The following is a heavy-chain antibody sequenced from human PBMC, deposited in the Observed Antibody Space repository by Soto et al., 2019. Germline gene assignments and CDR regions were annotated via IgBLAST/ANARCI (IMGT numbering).Heavy chain of an antibody. CDR2: ISYDGINK. J-gene: IGHJ6*02. Sequence: QVQLVESGGGVVQPGRSLRLSCVASGFTFSTYGMHWVRQAPGKGLEWVAVISYDGINKYYADSVKGRLTISRDNSENMVYLQVNSLRGEDTAVYYCAKGQNCSSTSCYFYHYGMDVWGQGTTVAVSS. CDR1: GFTFSTYG. V-gene: IGHV3-30*18. CDR3: AKGQNCSSTSCYFYHYGMDV. D-gene: IGHD2-2*01.